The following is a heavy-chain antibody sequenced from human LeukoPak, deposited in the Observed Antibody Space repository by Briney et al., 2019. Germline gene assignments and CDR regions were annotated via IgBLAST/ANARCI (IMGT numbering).Heavy chain of an antibody. Sequence: GGSLRLSCAASGFTFSSYAMSWVRQAPGKGLEWVSAISGSGGSTYYADSVKGRFTISRDHSKNTLYLQMNSLRAEDTAVYYCAKEMNRDYGDYEPTLWYFDLWGRGTLVTVSS. CDR1: GFTFSSYA. D-gene: IGHD4-17*01. J-gene: IGHJ2*01. V-gene: IGHV3-23*01. CDR3: AKEMNRDYGDYEPTLWYFDL. CDR2: ISGSGGST.